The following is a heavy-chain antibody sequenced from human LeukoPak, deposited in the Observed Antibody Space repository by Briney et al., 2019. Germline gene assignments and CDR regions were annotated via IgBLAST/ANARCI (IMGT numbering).Heavy chain of an antibody. CDR2: ISGSGGST. Sequence: GGSLRLSCAASGFTVSSNYMSWVRQAPGKGLEWVSAISGSGGSTYYADSVKGRFTISRDNAKNSLYLQMNSLRAEDTAVYYCARDRVRGVAAAAPDYWGQGTLVTVSS. V-gene: IGHV3-21*01. J-gene: IGHJ4*02. CDR3: ARDRVRGVAAAAPDY. CDR1: GFTVSSNY. D-gene: IGHD6-13*01.